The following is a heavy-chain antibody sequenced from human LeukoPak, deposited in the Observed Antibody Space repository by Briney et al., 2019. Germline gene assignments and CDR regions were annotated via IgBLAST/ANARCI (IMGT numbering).Heavy chain of an antibody. V-gene: IGHV3-20*04. CDR2: INWNGGST. Sequence: GGSLRLSCAASGFTFDDYGMSWVRQAPGKGLEWVSGINWNGGSTGYADSVKGRFTISRDNAKNSLYLQMNSLRAEDAALYYCARDVSSSWYGYYWGQGTLVTVSS. CDR3: ARDVSSSWYGYY. CDR1: GFTFDDYG. D-gene: IGHD6-13*01. J-gene: IGHJ4*02.